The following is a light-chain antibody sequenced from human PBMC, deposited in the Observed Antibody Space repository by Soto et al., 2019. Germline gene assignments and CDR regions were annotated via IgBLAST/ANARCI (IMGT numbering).Light chain of an antibody. CDR1: QSISNW. CDR3: QQYNSYSPT. J-gene: IGKJ3*01. V-gene: IGKV1-5*03. Sequence: DIQMTQSPSTLSASVGDRVTITCRASQSISNWLAWYQQKPGKAPKLLIYQASSLESGVPSRFSGSGSGTEFTLTISSLQPDDFATYYCQQYNSYSPTFGPGTKVDIK. CDR2: QAS.